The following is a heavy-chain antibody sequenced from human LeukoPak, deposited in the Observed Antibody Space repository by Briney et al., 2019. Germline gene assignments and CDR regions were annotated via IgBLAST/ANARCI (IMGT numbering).Heavy chain of an antibody. CDR1: GGTFSSYA. J-gene: IGHJ6*03. CDR3: ARDTLGYSYGLSNYYYYYMDV. D-gene: IGHD5-18*01. V-gene: IGHV1-69*06. CDR2: IIPIFGTA. Sequence: GASVKVSCKASGGTFSSYAISWVRQAPGQGLEWMGGIIPIFGTANYAQKFQGRVTITADKSTSTAYMELSSLRSEDTAVYYCARDTLGYSYGLSNYYYYYMDVWGKGTTVTVSS.